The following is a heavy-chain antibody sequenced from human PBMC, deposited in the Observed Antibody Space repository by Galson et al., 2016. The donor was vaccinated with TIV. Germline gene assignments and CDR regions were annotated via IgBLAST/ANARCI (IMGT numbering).Heavy chain of an antibody. D-gene: IGHD4-17*01. CDR3: ARVSREGGERSTDFKH. J-gene: IGHJ1*01. CDR2: IYPSGDT. V-gene: IGHV3-23*05. CDR1: GFTFGSYA. Sequence: SLRLSCAASGFTFGSYAMTWVRQAPGKGLEWVSIIYPSGDTYYTEPMKGRFTISRDNSKNTLYLQMSNLRPEDTAVYFCARVSREGGERSTDFKHWGQGTLITVS.